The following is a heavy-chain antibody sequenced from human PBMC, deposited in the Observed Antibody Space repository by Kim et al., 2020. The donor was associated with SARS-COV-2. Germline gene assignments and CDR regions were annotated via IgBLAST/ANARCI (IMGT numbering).Heavy chain of an antibody. V-gene: IGHV3-13*01. CDR3: ARAGGVGLRYHRYGYGMDV. Sequence: GGSLRLSCAASGFTFSSYDMHWVRQATGKGLEWVSAIGTAGDTYYPGSVKGRFTISRENANNSLYLQMNSLRAGDTAVYYCARAGGVGLRYHRYGYGMDVWGQGTTVTVSS. J-gene: IGHJ6*02. CDR2: IGTAGDT. D-gene: IGHD3-16*01. CDR1: GFTFSSYD.